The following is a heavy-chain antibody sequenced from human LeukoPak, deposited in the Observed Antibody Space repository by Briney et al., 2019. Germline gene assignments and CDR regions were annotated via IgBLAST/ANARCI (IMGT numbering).Heavy chain of an antibody. J-gene: IGHJ6*03. CDR3: AKDPERLRLGESPAGSMDV. D-gene: IGHD3-16*01. Sequence: GGSLRLSCAASGFTFSSYGMHWVRQAPGKGLEWVAVISYDGSNKYYADSVKGRFTISRDNSKNTLYLQMNSLRAEDTAVYYCAKDPERLRLGESPAGSMDVWGKGTTVTVSS. CDR1: GFTFSSYG. V-gene: IGHV3-30*18. CDR2: ISYDGSNK.